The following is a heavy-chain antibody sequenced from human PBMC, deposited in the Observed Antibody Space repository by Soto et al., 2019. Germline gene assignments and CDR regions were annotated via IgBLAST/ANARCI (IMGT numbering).Heavy chain of an antibody. CDR1: GYTFTSFY. V-gene: IGHV1-46*01. J-gene: IGHJ6*02. Sequence: QMQLVQSGAEVKRPGASVRVSCKSSGYTFTSFYIHWVRQAPGQGLEWMGIINPSGGITNFAQRSQGRVTMTRDMSTNTHYRELSSLKSYDTAVYYCASSPAFSSSWYGIPPDPSHGMDVWGQGTTVTVS. CDR3: ASSPAFSSSWYGIPPDPSHGMDV. CDR2: INPSGGIT. D-gene: IGHD6-13*01.